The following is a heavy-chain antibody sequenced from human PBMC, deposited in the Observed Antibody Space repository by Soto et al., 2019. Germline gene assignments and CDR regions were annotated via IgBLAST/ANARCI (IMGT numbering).Heavy chain of an antibody. Sequence: QITLKASGPTPVKPTQTLRLTCTFSGFSLSTSGVGVGWISQPPGKALEWLALIYWDDEKRYSLSLKSRLTITKDISKNQVVITMTNMDPVDTATYYCAHSISYDSSGSGWFAHWGQGTLVTVSS. CDR1: GFSLSTSGVG. CDR3: AHSISYDSSGSGWFAH. V-gene: IGHV2-5*02. CDR2: IYWDDEK. J-gene: IGHJ5*02. D-gene: IGHD3-22*01.